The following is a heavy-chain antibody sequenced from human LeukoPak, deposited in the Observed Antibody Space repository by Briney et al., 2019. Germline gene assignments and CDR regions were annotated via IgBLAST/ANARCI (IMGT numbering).Heavy chain of an antibody. CDR1: GYTFTLYG. D-gene: IGHD2-2*01. J-gene: IGHJ5*02. V-gene: IGHV1-2*02. CDR3: ARDRGGYCSSTSCSLLNWFDP. CDR2: INPNSGGT. Sequence: ASVKVSCKASGYTFTLYGITWVRQAPGQGLEWMGWINPNSGGTNYAQKFQGRVTMTRDTSISTAYMELSRLRSDDTAVYYCARDRGGYCSSTSCSLLNWFDPWGQGTLVTVSS.